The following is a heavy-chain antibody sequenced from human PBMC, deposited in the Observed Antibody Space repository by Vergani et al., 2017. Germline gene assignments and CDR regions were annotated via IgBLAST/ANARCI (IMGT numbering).Heavy chain of an antibody. V-gene: IGHV4-59*01. CDR3: VRRNNVVRETDYFDY. J-gene: IGHJ4*02. D-gene: IGHD3-10*01. CDR2: IYYSGST. Sequence: QVQLQESGPGLVKPSETLSLTCTVSGGSISSYYWSWIRQPPGKGLEWIGYIYYSGSTNYNPSLKSRVTIAVDTSKNQFSLKLSSVTAADTAVYYWVRRNNVVRETDYFDYRGQGILVTVSS. CDR1: GGSISSYY.